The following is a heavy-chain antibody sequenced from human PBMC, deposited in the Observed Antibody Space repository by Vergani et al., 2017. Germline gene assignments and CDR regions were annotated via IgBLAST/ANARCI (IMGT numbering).Heavy chain of an antibody. CDR3: ARAKSYDFWSGYYSYFDY. CDR2: ISSSSSYI. V-gene: IGHV3-21*01. D-gene: IGHD3-3*01. CDR1: GFTFSSYS. Sequence: EVQLVESGGGLVKPGGSLRLSCAASGFTFSSYSMNWVRQAPGKGLEWVSSISSSSSYIYYADSVKGRFTISRDNAKNSLYLQMNSLRAEDTAVYYCARAKSYDFWSGYYSYFDYWGQGTLVTVSS. J-gene: IGHJ4*02.